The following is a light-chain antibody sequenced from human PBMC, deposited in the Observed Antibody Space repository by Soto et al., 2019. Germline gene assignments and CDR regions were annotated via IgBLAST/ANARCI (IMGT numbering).Light chain of an antibody. CDR2: DVS. CDR1: SSDVGGYNY. J-gene: IGLJ1*01. CDR3: SSYTSSSTLGV. Sequence: QSVLTQPASVSGPPGQSIIISCTGTSSDVGGYNYVSWYQQHPGKAPKLMIYDVSNRPSGVSNRFSGSKSGNTASLTISGLQAEDEADYYCSSYTSSSTLGVFGTGTKATVL. V-gene: IGLV2-14*01.